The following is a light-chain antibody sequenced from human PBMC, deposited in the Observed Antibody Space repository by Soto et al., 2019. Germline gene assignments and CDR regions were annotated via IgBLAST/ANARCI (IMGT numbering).Light chain of an antibody. Sequence: IQMTQSPSSLSASVGDRVTITCRTTQNIRNYLNWYQQKPGKAPKLLIYAASGLQSGVPSRFSASGSGTDFTLTISYLQPKDFAAYYCQQTYSVPATFGQGTKVE. CDR1: QNIRNY. J-gene: IGKJ1*01. CDR2: AAS. V-gene: IGKV1-39*01. CDR3: QQTYSVPAT.